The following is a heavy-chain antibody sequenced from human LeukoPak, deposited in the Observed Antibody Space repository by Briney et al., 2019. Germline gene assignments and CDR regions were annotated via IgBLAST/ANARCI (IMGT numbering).Heavy chain of an antibody. D-gene: IGHD3-10*01. CDR2: ISSSGSTI. CDR1: GFTFSSYE. V-gene: IGHV3-48*03. Sequence: GGSLRLSCAASGFTFSSYEMHWVRQAPGKGLEWVSYISSSGSTIYYADSVKGRFTISRDNAKHSLYLQMNSLRPEDTAVYYCAKEGDYYGSGSYRDGFDIWGQGTRATVSS. CDR3: AKEGDYYGSGSYRDGFDI. J-gene: IGHJ3*02.